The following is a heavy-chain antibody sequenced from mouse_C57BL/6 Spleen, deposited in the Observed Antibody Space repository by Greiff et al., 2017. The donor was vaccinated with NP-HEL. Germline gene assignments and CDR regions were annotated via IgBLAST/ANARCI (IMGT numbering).Heavy chain of an antibody. J-gene: IGHJ2*01. CDR1: GYTFTDYY. D-gene: IGHD2-4*01. CDR3: ANYDYDGDLYFDY. CDR2: INPYNGGT. Sequence: VQLQQSGPVLVKPGASVKMSCKASGYTFTDYYINWVKQSHGKSLEWIGVINPYNGGTSYNQKFKGKATLTVDKSSSTAYMELNSLTSEDSAVYYCANYDYDGDLYFDYWGQGTTLTVSS. V-gene: IGHV1-19*01.